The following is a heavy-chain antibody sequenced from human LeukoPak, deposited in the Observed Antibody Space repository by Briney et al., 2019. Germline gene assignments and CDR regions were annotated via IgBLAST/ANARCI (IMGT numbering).Heavy chain of an antibody. Sequence: PSETLSLTCTVSGGSISSYYWSWIRQPPGKGLEWIGYVYYSGSTNYNPSLKSRVTMSVDTSKNQFSLKLSSVTAADTAVYYYARETGYYGSGSGIDYWGQGTLVTVSS. CDR3: ARETGYYGSGSGIDY. CDR1: GGSISSYY. CDR2: VYYSGST. V-gene: IGHV4-59*12. D-gene: IGHD3-10*01. J-gene: IGHJ4*02.